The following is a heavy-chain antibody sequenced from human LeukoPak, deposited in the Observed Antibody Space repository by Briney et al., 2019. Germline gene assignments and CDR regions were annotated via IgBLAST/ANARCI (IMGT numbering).Heavy chain of an antibody. V-gene: IGHV6-1*01. CDR2: TYYRSKWFN. Sequence: SQTHSLICAISGGSVSSNSAAWNWIRQSPSRGLEWLGRTYYRSKWFNDYAVSVKSRITINPDTSKNQFSLQLNSVTPEDTAVYYCARAGDRRGYYPDYWGEGSLVTVSS. CDR3: ARAGDRRGYYPDY. J-gene: IGHJ4*02. D-gene: IGHD3-22*01. CDR1: GGSVSSNSAA.